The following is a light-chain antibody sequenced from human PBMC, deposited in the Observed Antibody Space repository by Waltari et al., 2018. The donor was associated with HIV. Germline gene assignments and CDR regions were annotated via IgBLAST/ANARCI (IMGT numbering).Light chain of an antibody. J-gene: IGLJ3*02. V-gene: IGLV4-69*01. CDR3: QTWGTGIRV. CDR1: SGHSNYA. Sequence: QVVLTQSPSASASLGASVKLTCTLSSGHSNYAIAWHQLQPGKGPRYLMKLNSDGSHTKGDGIPDRFSGSSSGAECYLTISSLQSEDEADYYCQTWGTGIRVFGGGTKLTVL. CDR2: LNSDGSH.